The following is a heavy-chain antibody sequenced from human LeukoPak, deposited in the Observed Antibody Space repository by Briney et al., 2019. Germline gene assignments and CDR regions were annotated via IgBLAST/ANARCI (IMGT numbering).Heavy chain of an antibody. Sequence: SETLSLTCAVYNGSFSGYYWSWIRQPPGKGLEWIGSIYYSGSTYYNPSLKSRGTISVDTSKNQFSLKLSSVTAADTAVYYCARRHYYDSRGRFDPWGQGTLVTVSS. D-gene: IGHD3-22*01. J-gene: IGHJ5*02. CDR3: ARRHYYDSRGRFDP. CDR1: NGSFSGYY. V-gene: IGHV4-34*01. CDR2: IYYSGST.